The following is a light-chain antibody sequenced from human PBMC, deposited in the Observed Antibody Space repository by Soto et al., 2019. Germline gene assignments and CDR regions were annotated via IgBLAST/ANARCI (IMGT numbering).Light chain of an antibody. CDR3: QQYGSSPTWT. CDR1: QSVSSNS. V-gene: IGKV3-20*01. Sequence: IVLTQTPGTLSLSPGEKATLSCGASQSVSSNSLAWYQQKPGQAPRLLIYGASTRATGIPDRFSGSGSGTDFTLTISRLEPEDSAVYYCQQYGSSPTWTFGQGTKVDIK. J-gene: IGKJ1*01. CDR2: GAS.